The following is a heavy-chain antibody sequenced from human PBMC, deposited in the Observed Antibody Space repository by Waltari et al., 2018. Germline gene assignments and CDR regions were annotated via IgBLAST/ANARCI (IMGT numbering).Heavy chain of an antibody. Sequence: EVQLVEPGGDFVQTGESLRVSCVTSGFTFSTYDMNWARQAPGKRLEWVSYITASSSSKYYADSVKGRFTISRDNAKNSLYLEMDGLRVEDTAIYYCARRRKGMDHDYWGRGTLVTVSS. D-gene: IGHD6-13*01. V-gene: IGHV3-48*03. J-gene: IGHJ4*02. CDR1: GFTFSTYD. CDR3: ARRRKGMDHDY. CDR2: ITASSSSK.